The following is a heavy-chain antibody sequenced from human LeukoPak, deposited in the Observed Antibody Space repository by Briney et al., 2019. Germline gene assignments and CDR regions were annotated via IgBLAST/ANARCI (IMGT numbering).Heavy chain of an antibody. J-gene: IGHJ4*02. CDR1: GYTSTGYY. CDR2: TNPNSGGT. Sequence: ASVKVSCKASGYTSTGYYTHWVRQAPGQGLEWMGWTNPNSGGTNYAQKFQGRVTMTRDTSISTAYMGLSRLTSDDTAVYYCAKDSSSWPARGDYFDYWGQGTLVTVSS. D-gene: IGHD6-13*01. CDR3: AKDSSSWPARGDYFDY. V-gene: IGHV1-2*02.